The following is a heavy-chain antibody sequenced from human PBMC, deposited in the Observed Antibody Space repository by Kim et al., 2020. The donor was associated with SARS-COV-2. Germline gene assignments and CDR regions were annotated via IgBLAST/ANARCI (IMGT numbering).Heavy chain of an antibody. Sequence: TPSLKSRLTISIETSKNQFSLKLSSVTAADTAVYYCARGGYYDLSGYFVDYWGQGTLVTVSS. V-gene: IGHV4-59*09. J-gene: IGHJ4*02. D-gene: IGHD3-22*01. CDR3: ARGGYYDLSGYFVDY.